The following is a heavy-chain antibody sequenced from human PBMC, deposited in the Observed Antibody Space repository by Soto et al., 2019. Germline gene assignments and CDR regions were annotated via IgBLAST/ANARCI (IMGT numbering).Heavy chain of an antibody. CDR1: GDSISSGGYY. CDR3: ARARSRYCDY. CDR2: IYYSGNT. J-gene: IGHJ4*02. D-gene: IGHD3-10*01. Sequence: SETLSLTCTVSGDSISSGGYYWSWIRQHPGKGLEWIGYIYYSGNTYYNPSLKSRVSLSVDTSKNQFSLRLSSVSAADTAVYYCARARSRYCDYWGQGTQVTVSS. V-gene: IGHV4-31*03.